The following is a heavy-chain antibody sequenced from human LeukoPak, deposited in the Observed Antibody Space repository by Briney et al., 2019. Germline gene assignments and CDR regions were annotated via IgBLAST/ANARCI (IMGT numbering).Heavy chain of an antibody. V-gene: IGHV4-34*01. CDR2: INHSGST. Sequence: SETLSLTCAVYGGSFSGYYWSWIRQPPGKGLEWIGEINHSGSTNYNPSLKSRVTISVDTSKNQFSLKLSSVTAAETAVYYCARGQYCSGGSCYFLVDYWGQGALVTVSS. CDR3: ARGQYCSGGSCYFLVDY. D-gene: IGHD2-15*01. J-gene: IGHJ4*02. CDR1: GGSFSGYY.